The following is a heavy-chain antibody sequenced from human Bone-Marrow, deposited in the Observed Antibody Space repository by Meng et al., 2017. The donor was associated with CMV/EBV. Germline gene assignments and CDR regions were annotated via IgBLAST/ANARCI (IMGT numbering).Heavy chain of an antibody. Sequence: GESLKISCAASGFTFSSYGMHWVRQAPGKGLEWVAFIRYDGSNKYYADSVKGRFTISRDNSKNTLYLQMNSLRAEDTAVYYCAKPLGGQQLGPDYWGQGTRVTGYS. D-gene: IGHD6-13*01. CDR2: IRYDGSNK. V-gene: IGHV3-30*02. CDR3: AKPLGGQQLGPDY. CDR1: GFTFSSYG. J-gene: IGHJ4*02.